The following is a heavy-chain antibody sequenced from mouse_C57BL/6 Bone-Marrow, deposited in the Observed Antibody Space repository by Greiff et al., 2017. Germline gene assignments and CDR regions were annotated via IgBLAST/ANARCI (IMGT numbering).Heavy chain of an antibody. CDR1: GYTFTDYE. CDR2: IDPETGGT. J-gene: IGHJ3*01. Sequence: QVQLQQSGAELVRPGASVTLSCKASGYTFTDYEMNWVKQTPVHGLEWIGAIDPETGGTAYNQKFKGKAILTADKSSSTAYMELRSLTSEDSAVYYCTRCYDYGGSWFAYWGQGTLVTVSA. V-gene: IGHV1-15*01. CDR3: TRCYDYGGSWFAY. D-gene: IGHD2-4*01.